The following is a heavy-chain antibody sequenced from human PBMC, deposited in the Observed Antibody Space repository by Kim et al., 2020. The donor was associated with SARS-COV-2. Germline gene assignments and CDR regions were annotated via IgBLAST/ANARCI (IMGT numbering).Heavy chain of an antibody. Sequence: GGSLRLSCAASGFTFRNFGMHWVRQAPGKGLEWVASTAYDGTNNFYLDSVQGRFTISRDNSKNTLFLQMNSLRPEDTAIYFCARGKWEQLFFDNWGQGTLVTVSS. D-gene: IGHD1-26*01. CDR3: ARGKWEQLFFDN. J-gene: IGHJ4*02. CDR2: TAYDGTNN. V-gene: IGHV3-30*03. CDR1: GFTFRNFG.